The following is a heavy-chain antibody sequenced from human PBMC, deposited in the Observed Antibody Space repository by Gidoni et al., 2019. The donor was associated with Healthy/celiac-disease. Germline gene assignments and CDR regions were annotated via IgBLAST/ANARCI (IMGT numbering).Heavy chain of an antibody. J-gene: IGHJ3*02. D-gene: IGHD4-17*01. Sequence: QVQLVQSGAEVKKPGSSVKVSCKASGGTFSSYAISWVRQAPGQGLEWMGGIIPIFGTANYAQKFQGRVTITADESTSTAYMELSSLRSEDTAVYYCAREVQDYGGNSVAFDIWGQGTMVTVSS. CDR1: GGTFSSYA. V-gene: IGHV1-69*01. CDR3: AREVQDYGGNSVAFDI. CDR2: IIPIFGTA.